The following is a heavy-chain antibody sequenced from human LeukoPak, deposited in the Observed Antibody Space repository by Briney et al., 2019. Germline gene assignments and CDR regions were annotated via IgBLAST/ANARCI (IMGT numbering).Heavy chain of an antibody. CDR3: ARVYYYGSGSYYNIPPYFDY. CDR1: GFTVSSNY. D-gene: IGHD3-10*01. Sequence: PGGSLRLSCAASGFTVSSNYMSWVRQAPRKGLEWVSVIYSGGSTYYADSVKGRFTISRDNSKNTLYLQMNSLRAEDTAVYYCARVYYYGSGSYYNIPPYFDYRGQGTLVTVSS. V-gene: IGHV3-66*01. CDR2: IYSGGST. J-gene: IGHJ4*02.